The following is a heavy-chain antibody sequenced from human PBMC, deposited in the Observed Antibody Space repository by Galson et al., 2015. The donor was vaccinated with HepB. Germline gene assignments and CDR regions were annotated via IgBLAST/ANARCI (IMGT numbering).Heavy chain of an antibody. V-gene: IGHV4-59*08. CDR2: NYYNGDT. D-gene: IGHD5-12*01. CDR1: HGSINNYY. J-gene: IGHJ4*02. CDR3: ARHPGRGSVGYAFDL. Sequence: SETLSLTCSVSHGSINNYYWSWIRQSPGNRLEWIGYNYYNGDTTYNPSLGYRVGMSVDTSVNQVSLWLTSVTAADTAVYYCARHPGRGSVGYAFDLWGQGTLVTVSA.